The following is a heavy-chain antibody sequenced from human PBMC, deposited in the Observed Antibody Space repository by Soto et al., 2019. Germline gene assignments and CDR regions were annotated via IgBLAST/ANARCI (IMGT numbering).Heavy chain of an antibody. D-gene: IGHD3-10*01. J-gene: IGHJ6*02. CDR2: MYYTGTT. Sequence: QVQLQESGPGLVKPSETLSLTCSVSGDSISSDYWSWIRQPPGKGLEWIGYMYYTGTTNYNPSLRRRATISLDTSKRQFSRKLRSVTAADTAVYYCARPGIRFGNKMDVWGQGTTVPVSS. CDR1: GDSISSDY. CDR3: ARPGIRFGNKMDV. V-gene: IGHV4-59*01.